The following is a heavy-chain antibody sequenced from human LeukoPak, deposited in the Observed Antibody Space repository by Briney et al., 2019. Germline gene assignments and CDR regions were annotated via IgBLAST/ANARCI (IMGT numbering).Heavy chain of an antibody. V-gene: IGHV4-59*02. D-gene: IGHD4-23*01. Sequence: SETLSLTCTVSGGSVSSRYWSWIRQPPGKGLEWIGYIYYSGSTNYNPSLKSRVTISVDTSKNQFSLKLSSVTAADTAVYYCARAGGGTTAVDAFDIWGQGTMVTVSS. CDR2: IYYSGST. CDR3: ARAGGGTTAVDAFDI. J-gene: IGHJ3*02. CDR1: GGSVSSRY.